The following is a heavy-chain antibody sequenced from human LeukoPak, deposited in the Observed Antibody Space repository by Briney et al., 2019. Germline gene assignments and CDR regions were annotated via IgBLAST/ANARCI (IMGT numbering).Heavy chain of an antibody. Sequence: ASVKVSRKASGYTFTGYYMHWVRQAPGQGLEWMGWINPDSGGTDYAQKFQGRVTMTRDTSISTVYMELSRLRSDDTAVYYCARTRDFDYWGQGTLVTVSS. CDR3: ARTRDFDY. CDR1: GYTFTGYY. D-gene: IGHD2-2*01. CDR2: INPDSGGT. J-gene: IGHJ4*02. V-gene: IGHV1-2*02.